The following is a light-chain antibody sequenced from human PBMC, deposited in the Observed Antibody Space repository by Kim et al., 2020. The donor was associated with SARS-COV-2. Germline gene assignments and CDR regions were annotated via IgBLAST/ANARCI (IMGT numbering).Light chain of an antibody. CDR1: QGISNY. Sequence: ASVGYRVTITCRASQGISNYLAWYQQKPGKVPKLLIYAASTLQSGVPSRFSGSGSGTDFTLTISSLQPEDVATYYCQKYNSALITFGQGTRLEIK. V-gene: IGKV1-27*01. J-gene: IGKJ5*01. CDR2: AAS. CDR3: QKYNSALIT.